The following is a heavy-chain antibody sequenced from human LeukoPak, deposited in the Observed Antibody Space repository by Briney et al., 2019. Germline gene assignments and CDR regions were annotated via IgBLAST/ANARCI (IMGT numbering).Heavy chain of an antibody. Sequence: GGSLRLSCAASGFTFSSYAMSWVRQAPGKGLEWVSAISGSGGSTYYADSVKGRFTISRDNSKNTLYLQMNSLRAEDTAVYYCAREGRYYGSGSHRDGFDIWGQGTMVTVSS. CDR3: AREGRYYGSGSHRDGFDI. J-gene: IGHJ3*02. V-gene: IGHV3-23*01. CDR1: GFTFSSYA. CDR2: ISGSGGST. D-gene: IGHD3-10*01.